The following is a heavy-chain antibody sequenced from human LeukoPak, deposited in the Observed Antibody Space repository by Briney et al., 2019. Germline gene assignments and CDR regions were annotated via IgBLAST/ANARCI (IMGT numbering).Heavy chain of an antibody. V-gene: IGHV3-23*01. D-gene: IGHD2-15*01. Sequence: GGSLRLSCTASGFTFRNYGMSWVRQAPGKGLEWVSAINDGGTSAYYTDSVKGRFTISRDNPKNTLYLQMNSLRVEDTAVYYCAPDLRGAAWSLDYWGQGTLVTVSS. CDR3: APDLRGAAWSLDY. CDR2: INDGGTSA. CDR1: GFTFRNYG. J-gene: IGHJ4*02.